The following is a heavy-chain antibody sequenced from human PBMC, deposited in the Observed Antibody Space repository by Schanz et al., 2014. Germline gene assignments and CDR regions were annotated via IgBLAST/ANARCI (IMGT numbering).Heavy chain of an antibody. CDR3: ARGGPAYYFDD. J-gene: IGHJ4*02. CDR2: ITTAGTKM. CDR1: GFTFSSYS. Sequence: QVQLVESGGGVVQPGKSLRLSCAASGFTFSSYSMHWVRQAPGKGLEWVAAITTAGTKMYYADSVRGRFTISRDNSKNTLYLQMNSLRAEDTAVYYCARGGPAYYFDDWGQGTLVTVSS. V-gene: IGHV3-30-3*01.